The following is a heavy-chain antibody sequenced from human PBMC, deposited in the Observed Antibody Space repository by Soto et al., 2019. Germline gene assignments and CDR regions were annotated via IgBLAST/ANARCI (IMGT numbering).Heavy chain of an antibody. CDR2: IGGSGGAT. V-gene: IGHV3-23*01. J-gene: IGHJ6*03. CDR1: GFTFSDHA. Sequence: EGSLRLSCAASGFTFSDHAMSWVRQAPGKGLEWVSSIGGSGGATYYADSVKGRFTISRDNSRNTLYLQMNSLRAEDTAVYYCAKGAEYYYYYMDVWCKGTTVTVSS. CDR3: AKGAEYYYYYMDV.